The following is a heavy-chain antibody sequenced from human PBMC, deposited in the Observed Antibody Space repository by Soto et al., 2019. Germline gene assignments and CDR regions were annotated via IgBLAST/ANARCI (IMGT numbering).Heavy chain of an antibody. CDR1: GGSISSGDYY. CDR2: IYYSGST. CDR3: YVLLWFGELTFDY. Sequence: QVQLRESGPGLVKPSQTLSLTCTVSGGSISSGDYYWSWIRQPPGKGLEWIGYIYYSGSTYYNPSLKSRVTISVDTSKNQFSLKLSSVTAADTAVYYCYVLLWFGELTFDYWGQGTLVTVSS. J-gene: IGHJ4*02. D-gene: IGHD3-10*01. V-gene: IGHV4-30-4*01.